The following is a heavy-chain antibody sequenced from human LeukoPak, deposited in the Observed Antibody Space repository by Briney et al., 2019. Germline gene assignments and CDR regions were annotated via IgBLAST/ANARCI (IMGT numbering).Heavy chain of an antibody. CDR3: AREPSSSGWNFEY. CDR1: GGSISSGDYY. D-gene: IGHD6-19*01. V-gene: IGHV4-30-4*01. CDR2: IYYSGST. Sequence: SETLSLTCTVSGGSISSGDYYWSWIRQPPGKSLEWIGYIYYSGSTYYNPSLKSRVTISVDTSKNQFSLKLSSVTAADTAVYYCAREPSSSGWNFEYWGQGTLVTVSS. J-gene: IGHJ4*02.